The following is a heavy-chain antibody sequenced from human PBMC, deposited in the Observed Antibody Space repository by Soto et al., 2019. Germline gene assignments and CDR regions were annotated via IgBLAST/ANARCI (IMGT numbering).Heavy chain of an antibody. CDR1: GFTFSSYA. CDR2: ISGRGGST. V-gene: IGHV3-23*01. CDR3: ARGSGYSYGYDAYYYGMDV. D-gene: IGHD5-18*01. J-gene: IGHJ6*02. Sequence: GGSLRLSCAASGFTFSSYAMSWVRQAPGKGLEWVSAISGRGGSTYYADSVKGRFTISRDNSKNTLYLQMNSLRAEDTAVYYCARGSGYSYGYDAYYYGMDVWGQGTTVTVSS.